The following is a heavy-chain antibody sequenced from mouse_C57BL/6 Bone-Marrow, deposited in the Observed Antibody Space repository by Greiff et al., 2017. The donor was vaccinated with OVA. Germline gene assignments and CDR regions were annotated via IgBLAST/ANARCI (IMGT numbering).Heavy chain of an antibody. J-gene: IGHJ3*01. CDR3: AGIYYDYDGAY. CDR1: GYSFTSYY. Sequence: QVQLQQSGPELVKPGASVKISCKASGYSFTSYYIHWVKQRPGQGLEWIGWIYPGSGNTKYNEKFKGKATLTADTSSSTASMQLSSLTSEDSAVYYCAGIYYDYDGAYWGQGTLVTVSA. V-gene: IGHV1-66*01. CDR2: IYPGSGNT. D-gene: IGHD2-4*01.